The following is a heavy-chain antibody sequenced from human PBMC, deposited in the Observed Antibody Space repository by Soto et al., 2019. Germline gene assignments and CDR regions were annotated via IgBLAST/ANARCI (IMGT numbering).Heavy chain of an antibody. J-gene: IGHJ4*02. Sequence: SETLSLTCTVSGGSISSVSYFWGWIRQPPGKGLEWIGNIYYSGSTYYNPSLKSRVTISVDTSKNHFSLKLSSVTAADTAVYYCARTLRDHGSSSFDYWGQGTLVTVS. CDR2: IYYSGST. CDR1: GGSISSVSYF. D-gene: IGHD6-6*01. CDR3: ARTLRDHGSSSFDY. V-gene: IGHV4-39*02.